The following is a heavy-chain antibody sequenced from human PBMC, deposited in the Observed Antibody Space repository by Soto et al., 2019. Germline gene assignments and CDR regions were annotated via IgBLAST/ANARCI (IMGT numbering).Heavy chain of an antibody. V-gene: IGHV3-33*08. CDR2: IWYDGSNK. D-gene: IGHD3-3*01. CDR1: GFTFSHYG. Sequence: PGGSLRLSCAASGFTFSHYGIHWMRQAPGKGLEWVAVIWYDGSNKYYADSVKGRFTISRDNSKNTLYLQMNSLRAEDTAVYYCARDLTIFGVVISPPWFDPWGQGTLVTVSS. CDR3: ARDLTIFGVVISPPWFDP. J-gene: IGHJ5*02.